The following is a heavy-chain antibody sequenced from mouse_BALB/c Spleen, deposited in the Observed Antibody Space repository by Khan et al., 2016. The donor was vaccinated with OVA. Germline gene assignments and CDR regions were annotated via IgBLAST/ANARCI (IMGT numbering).Heavy chain of an antibody. D-gene: IGHD1-1*02. J-gene: IGHJ1*01. CDR2: ISYDGSN. V-gene: IGHV3-6*02. Sequence: EVQLQESGPGLVKPSQSLSLTCSVTGYSITSAYCWNWNRQFPGNKLEWMGYISYDGSNNYNPSLKNRISIPRDTSKNQFFLKLNSVTPEDTATYDCARGGVAVPYWYFDVWGAGTTVTVSS. CDR3: ARGGVAVPYWYFDV. CDR1: GYSITSAYC.